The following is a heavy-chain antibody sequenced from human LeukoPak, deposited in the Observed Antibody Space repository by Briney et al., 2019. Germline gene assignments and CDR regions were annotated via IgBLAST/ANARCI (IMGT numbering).Heavy chain of an antibody. Sequence: PRRSLRLSCAASGFTFSSYGKHWVRQAPGKGLEWVAVIWYDGSNKYYADSVKGRFTISRDNSKNTLYLQMNSLRAEDTAVYYCARDVPHNWFDTWGQGTLVTVSS. CDR1: GFTFSSYG. CDR2: IWYDGSNK. V-gene: IGHV3-33*01. J-gene: IGHJ5*02. CDR3: ARDVPHNWFDT.